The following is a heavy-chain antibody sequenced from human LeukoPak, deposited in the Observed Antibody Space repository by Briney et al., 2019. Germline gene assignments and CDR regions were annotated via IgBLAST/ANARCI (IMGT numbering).Heavy chain of an antibody. CDR2: ISYSGASS. Sequence: GGSLRLSCAASGFAFSKYAMNWVRQVPGKGLEWVSGISYSGASSYYGDSVKGRFIISRDNSKHTFYLQMSSLRVEDTAVYYCAKDSTILGVVNPYYFDLWGQGTLVTVSS. CDR1: GFAFSKYA. D-gene: IGHD3-3*01. V-gene: IGHV3-23*01. CDR3: AKDSTILGVVNPYYFDL. J-gene: IGHJ4*02.